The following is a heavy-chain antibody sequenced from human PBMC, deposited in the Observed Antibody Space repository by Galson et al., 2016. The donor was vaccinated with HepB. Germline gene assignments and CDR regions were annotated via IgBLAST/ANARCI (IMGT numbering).Heavy chain of an antibody. D-gene: IGHD4-17*01. CDR2: IIPILGIT. CDR1: GGTFSRQT. Sequence: SVKVSCKASGGTFSRQTISWVRQAPGQGLAWMGRIIPILGITNYAQNFQGRVTVTADISTSTAYMELSSLTSDDTAVYYCASSVTPPLADSWGQGTLVTVSS. CDR3: ASSVTPPLADS. J-gene: IGHJ4*02. V-gene: IGHV1-69*02.